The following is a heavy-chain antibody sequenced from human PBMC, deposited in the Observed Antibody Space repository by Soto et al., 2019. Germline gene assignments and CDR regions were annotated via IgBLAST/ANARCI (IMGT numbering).Heavy chain of an antibody. V-gene: IGHV3-30*04. Sequence: QVQLVESGGGVVQPGRSLRLSCAASGFTFSGYAMHWVRQAPGKGLEWVAATSYDENYKYYADSVKGRFTISRDNSKNTLFLQMNSLRTEDTAVYYCARQGGSSGIWYFDYWGQGSVVTVSS. CDR2: TSYDENYK. CDR3: ARQGGSSGIWYFDY. J-gene: IGHJ4*02. D-gene: IGHD6-6*01. CDR1: GFTFSGYA.